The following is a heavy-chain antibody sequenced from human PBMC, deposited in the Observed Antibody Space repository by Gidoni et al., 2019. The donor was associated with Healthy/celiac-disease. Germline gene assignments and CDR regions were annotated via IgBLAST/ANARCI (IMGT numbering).Heavy chain of an antibody. J-gene: IGHJ3*02. CDR3: ALTIVNAFDI. V-gene: IGHV3-23*01. CDR2: ISGSGGST. D-gene: IGHD3-10*01. Sequence: EVQLLESGGGLVQPGGSRGLSCAACGFTFSSYAMSWFRQAPGKGLEWVSAISGSGGSTYYADSVQGRFTISSDNSQNTLYLQMNSLRAEDTAVYYCALTIVNAFDIWGQGTMVTVSS. CDR1: GFTFSSYA.